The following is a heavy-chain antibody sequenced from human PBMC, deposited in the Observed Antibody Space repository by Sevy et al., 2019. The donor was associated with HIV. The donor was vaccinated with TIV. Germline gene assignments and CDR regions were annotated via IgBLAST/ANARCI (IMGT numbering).Heavy chain of an antibody. D-gene: IGHD2-21*02. CDR3: AKTPGDNYYYYMDV. CDR1: GFTFSSYA. CDR2: ITGSGGNT. J-gene: IGHJ6*03. V-gene: IGHV3-23*01. Sequence: GGSLRLSCAATGFTFSSYAMSWVRQAPGKGLEWVSTITGSGGNTFYADSVKGRFTVSRDNSKNTLYLQMNSLRAEDTAGYYCAKTPGDNYYYYMDVWGKGTTVTVSS.